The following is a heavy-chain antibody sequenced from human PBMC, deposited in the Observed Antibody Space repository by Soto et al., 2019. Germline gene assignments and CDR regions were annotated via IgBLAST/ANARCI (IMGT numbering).Heavy chain of an antibody. Sequence: LRLSCAASGFTFSSYAMSWVRQAPGKGLEWVSAISGSGGSTYYADSVKGRFTTSRDNSKNTLYLQMNSLRAEDTAVYYCAKGPTYYYDSSGYYHNDYWGQGTLVTVSS. CDR2: ISGSGGST. D-gene: IGHD3-22*01. CDR3: AKGPTYYYDSSGYYHNDY. V-gene: IGHV3-23*01. J-gene: IGHJ4*02. CDR1: GFTFSSYA.